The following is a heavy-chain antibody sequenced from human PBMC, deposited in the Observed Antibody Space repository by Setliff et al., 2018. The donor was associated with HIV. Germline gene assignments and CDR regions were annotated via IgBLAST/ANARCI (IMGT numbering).Heavy chain of an antibody. V-gene: IGHV4-34*01. CDR2: IYHSGNT. D-gene: IGHD6-19*01. Sequence: LSLTCAVYGGSFNGYSWTWIRQPPGKGLEWIGNIYHSGNTYYNPSLKSRVTISVDTSKNQFSLKLRSVTAADTAVYYCARTRTIAVAGPPPEWYFDLWGRGTLVTVSS. J-gene: IGHJ2*01. CDR3: ARTRTIAVAGPPPEWYFDL. CDR1: GGSFNGYS.